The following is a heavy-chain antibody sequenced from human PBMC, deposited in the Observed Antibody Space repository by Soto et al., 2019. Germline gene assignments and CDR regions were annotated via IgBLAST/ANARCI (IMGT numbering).Heavy chain of an antibody. J-gene: IGHJ4*02. D-gene: IGHD1-7*01. CDR2: ISWNSGSI. V-gene: IGHV3-9*01. CDR1: GFTFDDYA. CDR3: AKDTGSWNSCYFDY. Sequence: EVQLVESGGGLVQPGRSLRLSCAASGFTFDDYAMHWVRQAPGKGLEWVSGISWNSGSIGYADSVKGRFTISRDNAKNSLYPQMNSLRAEDTALYYCAKDTGSWNSCYFDYWGQGTLVTVSS.